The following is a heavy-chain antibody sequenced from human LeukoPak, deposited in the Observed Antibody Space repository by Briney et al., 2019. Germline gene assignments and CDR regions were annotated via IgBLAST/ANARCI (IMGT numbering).Heavy chain of an antibody. J-gene: IGHJ2*01. D-gene: IGHD2-8*01. V-gene: IGHV4-31*03. CDR2: IYYSGST. CDR1: GGSISSGGYY. CDR3: ARDLVWPSGWYFDL. Sequence: PSETLSLTCTISGGSISSGGYYWSWIRQHPGKGLEWIGYIYYSGSTYYNPSLKSRVTISVDTSKNQFSLKLSSVTAADTAVYYCARDLVWPSGWYFDLWGRGTLVTVSS.